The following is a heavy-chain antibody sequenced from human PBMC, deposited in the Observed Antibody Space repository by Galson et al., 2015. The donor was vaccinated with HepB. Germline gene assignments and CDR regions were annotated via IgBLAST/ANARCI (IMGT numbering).Heavy chain of an antibody. Sequence: SVKVSCKASGYRLTTYGLNWVRHVPGQGLEWMGWISPYNGDTKYAQKIQGRVTMTTDTSTSTAFMELRNLKSDDTAVYYCARDYVVSTKNYFDPWGQGTRVTVSS. V-gene: IGHV1-18*01. CDR1: GYRLTTYG. D-gene: IGHD5/OR15-5a*01. J-gene: IGHJ5*02. CDR2: ISPYNGDT. CDR3: ARDYVVSTKNYFDP.